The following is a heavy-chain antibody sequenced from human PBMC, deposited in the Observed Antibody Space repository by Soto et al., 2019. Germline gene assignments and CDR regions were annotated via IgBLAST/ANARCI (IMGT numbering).Heavy chain of an antibody. Sequence: SETLSLTCKVSGAPISSGDYYWSWVRQAPGKGLEWIGYIYYSGSTYYNPSLKRRLDISLDVSKNVLSLRLTSVAASDTAVYFCARVGYGVDTPSYWGQGMSVTVSS. CDR3: ARVGYGVDTPSY. D-gene: IGHD4-17*01. J-gene: IGHJ4*02. CDR1: GAPISSGDYY. V-gene: IGHV4-30-4*01. CDR2: IYYSGST.